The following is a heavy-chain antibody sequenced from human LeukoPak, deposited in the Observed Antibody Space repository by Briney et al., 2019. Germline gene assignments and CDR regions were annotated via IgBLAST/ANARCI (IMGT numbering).Heavy chain of an antibody. Sequence: PGGSLRLSCAASGFTFSSYAMSWVRQAPGKGLEWVSAISGSGGSTYYADSVKGRFTISRDNSKNTLYLQMNSLRAEDTAVYYCAKGNWNYVVGYMDVWGKGTTVTVSS. CDR2: ISGSGGST. V-gene: IGHV3-23*01. J-gene: IGHJ6*03. CDR3: AKGNWNYVVGYMDV. D-gene: IGHD1-7*01. CDR1: GFTFSSYA.